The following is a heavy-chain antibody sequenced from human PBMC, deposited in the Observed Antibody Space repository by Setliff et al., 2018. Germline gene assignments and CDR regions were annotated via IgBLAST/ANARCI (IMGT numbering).Heavy chain of an antibody. CDR2: INWDGRTT. Sequence: PGGSLRLSCAASGFNFKDYYMNWVRQAPGKGLEWVSGINWDGRTTGYTDSVKGRFTISRDNAKNSLYLQMNSLRAEDTALYYCALFGDRDTFPIWGQGTMVTVSS. J-gene: IGHJ3*02. CDR1: GFNFKDYY. D-gene: IGHD3-16*01. V-gene: IGHV3-20*04. CDR3: ALFGDRDTFPI.